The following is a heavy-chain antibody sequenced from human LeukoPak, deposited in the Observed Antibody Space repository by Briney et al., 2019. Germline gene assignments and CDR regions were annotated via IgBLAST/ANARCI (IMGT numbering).Heavy chain of an antibody. CDR2: IYSGGST. D-gene: IGHD4/OR15-4a*01. V-gene: IGHV3-53*01. CDR1: GFTVSSNY. J-gene: IGHJ4*02. Sequence: PGGSLRLSCAASGFTVSSNYMSWVRQAPGKGLEWVSVIYSGGSTYYADSVKGRFTIYRDNSKNTLYLQMNSLRAEDMAVYYCARVNFYGGYVDYWGQGTLVTVSS. CDR3: ARVNFYGGYVDY.